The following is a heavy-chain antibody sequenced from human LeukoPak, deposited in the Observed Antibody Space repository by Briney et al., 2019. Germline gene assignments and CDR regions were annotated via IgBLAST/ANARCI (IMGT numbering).Heavy chain of an antibody. CDR1: AFTFSTYW. Sequence: GGSLRLSCAASAFTFSTYWMSWDRQAPGKGLEWVAHIKQDRSEKYYVDSVKGRFTIARDNAKNSLYLQMNSLRAEDTAVYYCARDPSRGYNYGYGDYWGQGTLVIVSS. J-gene: IGHJ4*02. CDR2: IKQDRSEK. CDR3: ARDPSRGYNYGYGDY. V-gene: IGHV3-7*01. D-gene: IGHD5-18*01.